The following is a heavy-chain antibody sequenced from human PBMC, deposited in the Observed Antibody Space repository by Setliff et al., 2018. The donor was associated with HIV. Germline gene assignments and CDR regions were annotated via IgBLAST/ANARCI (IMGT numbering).Heavy chain of an antibody. J-gene: IGHJ2*01. CDR1: GGSIKSDNW. CDR2: IFHNGST. D-gene: IGHD6-19*01. V-gene: IGHV4-4*02. Sequence: PSETLSLTCVVFGGSIKSDNWWSWVRQPPGRGLQWIGEIFHNGSTNYNPSLRSRLTMSLDKSNSHFSLQLKSVTAADTAIYYCARVGRDRLVTSGLYFDLWGRGTLVTVSS. CDR3: ARVGRDRLVTSGLYFDL.